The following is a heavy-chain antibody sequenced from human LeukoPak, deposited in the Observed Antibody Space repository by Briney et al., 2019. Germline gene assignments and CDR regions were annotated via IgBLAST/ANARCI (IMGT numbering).Heavy chain of an antibody. Sequence: GSLRLSCAASGFTFSSYAMSWVRQAPGKGLEWVSAISGSGGSTYYADSVKGRFTISRDNSKNTLYLQMNSLRAEDTAVYYCAKAPRNYRSGYYYYYGMDVWGQGTTVTVSS. CDR3: AKAPRNYRSGYYYYYGMDV. CDR2: ISGSGGST. V-gene: IGHV3-23*01. D-gene: IGHD5-24*01. J-gene: IGHJ6*02. CDR1: GFTFSSYA.